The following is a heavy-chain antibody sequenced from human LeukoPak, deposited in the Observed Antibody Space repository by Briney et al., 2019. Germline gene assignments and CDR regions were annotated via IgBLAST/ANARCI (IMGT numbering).Heavy chain of an antibody. V-gene: IGHV4-30-2*01. CDR1: GGSISSGGYY. CDR2: IYHSGST. D-gene: IGHD3-10*01. CDR3: ASSAGSVTHYFDY. J-gene: IGHJ4*02. Sequence: SETLSLTCTVSGGSISSGGYYWSWIRQPPGKGLEWIGYIYHSGSTYYNPSLKSRVTISVDRSKNQFSLKLSSVTAADTAVYYCASSAGSVTHYFDYWGQGTLVTVSS.